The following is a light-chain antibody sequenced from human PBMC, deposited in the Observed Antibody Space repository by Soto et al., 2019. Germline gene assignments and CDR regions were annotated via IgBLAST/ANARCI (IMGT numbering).Light chain of an antibody. J-gene: IGLJ7*01. Sequence: QSVLTQPPSVSAAPGQKVTISCSGISSNIGNNYVSWYQQLPGTAPKLLIFETDKRPSGIPDRFSGSKSGTSATLGITGLQTGDEADYYCGSWDASLSANVFGSGTQLTVL. V-gene: IGLV1-51*02. CDR3: GSWDASLSANV. CDR1: SSNIGNNY. CDR2: ETD.